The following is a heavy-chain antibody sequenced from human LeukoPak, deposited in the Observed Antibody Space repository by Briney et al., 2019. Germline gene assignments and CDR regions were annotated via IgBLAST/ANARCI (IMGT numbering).Heavy chain of an antibody. CDR1: GFTVSSNY. V-gene: IGHV3-53*01. D-gene: IGHD2-21*01. CDR2: IYSGDST. Sequence: GGSLRLSCAASGFTVSSNYMSWVRQAPGKGLEWVSVIYSGDSTNYADSVKGRFTISRDKSKNTLYLQMNSLRAEDTAVYYCARVDIVVRRGDKAFDIWGQGTMVTVSS. J-gene: IGHJ3*02. CDR3: ARVDIVVRRGDKAFDI.